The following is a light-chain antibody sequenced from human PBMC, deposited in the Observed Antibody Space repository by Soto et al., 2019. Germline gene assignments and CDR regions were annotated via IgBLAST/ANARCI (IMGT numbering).Light chain of an antibody. V-gene: IGKV3-20*01. CDR3: HQYGSSVPFT. Sequence: EIVLTQSPGTLSLSPGERTTLSCRASQSVSFLAWYQKKPGQAPRLLIYGTSTGATGIPDRFSGIESGTDFTLTISRLEPEDSAVYYCHQYGSSVPFTFGQGTRLEIK. CDR1: QSVSF. CDR2: GTS. J-gene: IGKJ5*01.